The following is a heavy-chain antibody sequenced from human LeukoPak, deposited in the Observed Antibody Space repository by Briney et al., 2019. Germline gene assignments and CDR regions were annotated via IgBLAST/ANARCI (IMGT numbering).Heavy chain of an antibody. D-gene: IGHD3-22*01. Sequence: GGSLRLSCTASGFTFGDYAMSWFGQAPGKRLEWVGFIRSKAYGGTTEYAASVKGRFTISRDDSKSIAYLQMNSLKTEDTAVYYCTRMIVVVITFDYWGQGTLVTVSS. CDR1: GFTFGDYA. CDR2: IRSKAYGGTT. V-gene: IGHV3-49*03. J-gene: IGHJ4*02. CDR3: TRMIVVVITFDY.